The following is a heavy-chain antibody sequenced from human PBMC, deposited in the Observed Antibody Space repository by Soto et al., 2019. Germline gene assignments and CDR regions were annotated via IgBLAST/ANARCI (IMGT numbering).Heavy chain of an antibody. V-gene: IGHV1-18*01. CDR2: TSAYNGNT. CDR1: GYTFTSYG. D-gene: IGHD6-13*01. Sequence: QVQLVQSGAEVKKPGASVKVSCKAPGYTFTSYGITWVRQAPGQGLEWMGWTSAYNGNTKYTQKFQGRVTMTTDTSTSTAYMEVRSLRSDDTAVYYCARDAAAGLNDYWGQGTLVTVSS. J-gene: IGHJ4*02. CDR3: ARDAAAGLNDY.